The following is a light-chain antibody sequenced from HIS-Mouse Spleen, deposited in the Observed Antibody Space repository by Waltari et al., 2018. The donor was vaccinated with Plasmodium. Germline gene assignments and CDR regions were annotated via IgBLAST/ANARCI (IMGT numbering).Light chain of an antibody. J-gene: IGLJ1*01. CDR3: CSYAGSSTHYV. V-gene: IGLV2-23*01. CDR1: STPGCGYYF. Sequence: QSALTQPPSRSGSPGHSITTPCPGTSTPGCGYYFASLYQQHPGKAPKLMIYEGSKRPSGVSNRFSGSKSGNTASLTISGLQAEDEADYYCCSYAGSSTHYVFGTGTKVTVL. CDR2: EGS.